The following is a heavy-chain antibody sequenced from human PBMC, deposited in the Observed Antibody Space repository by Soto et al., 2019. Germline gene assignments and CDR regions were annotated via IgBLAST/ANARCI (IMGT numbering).Heavy chain of an antibody. CDR1: GFTFSSYG. J-gene: IGHJ6*02. Sequence: QVQLVESGGGVVQPGRSLRLSCAASGFTFSSYGMHWVRQAPGKGLEWEAVIWYDGSNKYYADSVKGRFTISRDNSKNTLYLQMNSLRAEDTAVYYCARDRILVPLAYYYYGMDVWGQGTKVTVSS. CDR2: IWYDGSNK. V-gene: IGHV3-33*01. CDR3: ARDRILVPLAYYYYGMDV. D-gene: IGHD2-8*02.